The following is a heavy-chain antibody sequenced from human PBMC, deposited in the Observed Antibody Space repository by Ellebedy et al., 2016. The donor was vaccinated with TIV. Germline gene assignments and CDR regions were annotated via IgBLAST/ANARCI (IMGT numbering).Heavy chain of an antibody. CDR2: INPNSGGT. D-gene: IGHD2-21*02. Sequence: ASVKVSCXASGYTFTGYYMHWVRQAPGQGLEWMGWINPNSGGTNYAQKFQGWVTMTRDTSISTAYMELRRLRSDDTAVYYCARDPRASYCGGDCTPAPWFDPWGQGTPVTVSS. CDR1: GYTFTGYY. CDR3: ARDPRASYCGGDCTPAPWFDP. J-gene: IGHJ5*02. V-gene: IGHV1-2*04.